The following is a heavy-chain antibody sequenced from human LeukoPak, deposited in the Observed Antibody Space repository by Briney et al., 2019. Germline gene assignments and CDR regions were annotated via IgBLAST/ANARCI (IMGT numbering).Heavy chain of an antibody. D-gene: IGHD2-2*01. CDR3: ARAYLVVQAALDY. V-gene: IGHV3-21*01. CDR1: GFTFSSYS. Sequence: GGSLRLSCAASGFTFSSYSMNWVRQAPGKGLEWVSSISSSSSYIYYADSVKGRFTISRDNAKNSLYLQMNSLRAEDTAVYYCARAYLVVQAALDYWGQGTLVTVSS. J-gene: IGHJ4*02. CDR2: ISSSSSYI.